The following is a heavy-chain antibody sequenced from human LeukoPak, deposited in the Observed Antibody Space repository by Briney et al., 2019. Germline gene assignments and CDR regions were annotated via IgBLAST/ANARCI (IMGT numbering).Heavy chain of an antibody. CDR1: GFTFSSYW. D-gene: IGHD3-3*01. CDR2: IKQDGSEK. Sequence: RTGGSLRLSCAASGFTFSSYWMSWVRHAPGKGLEWVANIKQDGSEKYYVDSVKGRFTISRDNAKNSLYLQMNSLRAEDTAVYYCARDQPRQGFWSGYYYMDVWGKGTTVTVSS. V-gene: IGHV3-7*01. CDR3: ARDQPRQGFWSGYYYMDV. J-gene: IGHJ6*03.